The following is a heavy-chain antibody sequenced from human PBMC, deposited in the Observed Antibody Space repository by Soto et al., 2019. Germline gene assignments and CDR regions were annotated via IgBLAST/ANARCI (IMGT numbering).Heavy chain of an antibody. CDR1: GFTFSSYG. CDR2: IWYDGSNK. V-gene: IGHV3-33*06. CDR3: AKDYSSTWYGFDY. J-gene: IGHJ4*02. Sequence: QVQLVESGGGVVQPGRSLRLSCAASGFTFSSYGMHWVRQAPGKGLEWVAVIWYDGSNKYYADSVKGRFTISRDNSQNTLFLHMNSLRAEDTAVYYCAKDYSSTWYGFDYWGQGTLVTVSS. D-gene: IGHD6-13*01.